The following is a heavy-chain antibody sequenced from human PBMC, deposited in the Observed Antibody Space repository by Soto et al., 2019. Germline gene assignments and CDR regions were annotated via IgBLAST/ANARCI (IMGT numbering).Heavy chain of an antibody. CDR3: ARTLISAGTDY. D-gene: IGHD6-13*01. J-gene: IGHJ4*02. CDR2: INPSGVST. V-gene: IGHV1-46*01. Sequence: QVQLVQSGAEVKKPGASVKVSCKASGYTFTDYSIHWVRQAPGQGLEWMGIINPSGVSTNYAQKFQGRVTVTKDTSTSTVYMEVSSLRSEDTAFYYCARTLISAGTDYWGQGTLVTVSS. CDR1: GYTFTDYS.